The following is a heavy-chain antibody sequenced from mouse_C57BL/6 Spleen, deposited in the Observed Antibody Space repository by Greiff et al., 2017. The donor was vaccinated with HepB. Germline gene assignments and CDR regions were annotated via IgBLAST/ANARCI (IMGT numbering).Heavy chain of an antibody. CDR2: IDPENGDT. CDR1: GFNIKDDY. Sequence: VQLQQSGAELVRPGASVKLSCTASGFNIKDDYMHWVKQRPEQGLEWIGWIDPENGDTEYASKFQGKATITADTSSNTAYLQLSSLTSEYTAVYYCTRNYSFAYWGQGTLVTVSA. V-gene: IGHV14-4*01. D-gene: IGHD2-1*01. J-gene: IGHJ3*01. CDR3: TRNYSFAY.